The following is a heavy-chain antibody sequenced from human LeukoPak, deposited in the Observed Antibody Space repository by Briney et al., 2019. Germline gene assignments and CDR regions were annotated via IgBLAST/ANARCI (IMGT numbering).Heavy chain of an antibody. CDR2: IIPIFGTA. Sequence: SVKVSCKASGGTFSSYAISWVRQAPGQGLEWMGGIIPIFGTANYAQKFQGRVTITTDESTSTAYMELSSLRSEDTAVYYCARGRDSSSWSGDYWGQGTLVTVSS. V-gene: IGHV1-69*05. D-gene: IGHD6-13*01. CDR3: ARGRDSSSWSGDY. CDR1: GGTFSSYA. J-gene: IGHJ4*02.